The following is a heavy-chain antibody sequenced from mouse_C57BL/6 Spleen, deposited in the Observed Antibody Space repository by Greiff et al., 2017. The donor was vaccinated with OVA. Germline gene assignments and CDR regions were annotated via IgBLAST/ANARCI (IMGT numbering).Heavy chain of an antibody. CDR3: ARNYYYGSSYGGFFDY. Sequence: QVQLQQPGAELVKPGASVKLSCKASGYTFTSYWMQWVKQRPGQGLEWIGEIDPSDSYTNYNQKFKGKATLTVDTSSSTAYMQLSSLTSEDSAVYYCARNYYYGSSYGGFFDYWGQGTTLTVSS. J-gene: IGHJ2*01. V-gene: IGHV1-50*01. CDR2: IDPSDSYT. D-gene: IGHD1-1*01. CDR1: GYTFTSYW.